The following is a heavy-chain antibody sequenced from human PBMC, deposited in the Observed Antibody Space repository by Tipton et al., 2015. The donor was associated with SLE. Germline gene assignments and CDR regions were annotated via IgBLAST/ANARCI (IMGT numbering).Heavy chain of an antibody. CDR1: GFNFINHG. Sequence: SLRLSCAASGFNFINHGMHWVRQAPGKGLEWVSFIRYDGSKKYYSDSVKGRFPISRDNSKNMLFLQMNSLRAEDTAVYYCVRDRRRTTVTTFDYWGPGTLVTVSS. CDR3: VRDRRRTTVTTFDY. D-gene: IGHD4-17*01. V-gene: IGHV3-30*02. CDR2: IRYDGSKK. J-gene: IGHJ4*02.